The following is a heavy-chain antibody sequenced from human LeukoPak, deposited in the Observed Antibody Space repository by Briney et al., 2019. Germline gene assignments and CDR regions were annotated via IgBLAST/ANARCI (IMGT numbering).Heavy chain of an antibody. CDR1: GYTLTELS. CDR2: FDPEDGET. V-gene: IGHV1-24*01. D-gene: IGHD6-13*01. CDR3: ARDRGIGSRWFVDY. Sequence: GASVKVSCMVSGYTLTELSLHWVRQAPGKGLEWMGGFDPEDGETIYAQKFQGRVTMTEDTSTDTAYMELSSLRSEDTAVYYCARDRGIGSRWFVDYWGQGTLVTVSS. J-gene: IGHJ4*02.